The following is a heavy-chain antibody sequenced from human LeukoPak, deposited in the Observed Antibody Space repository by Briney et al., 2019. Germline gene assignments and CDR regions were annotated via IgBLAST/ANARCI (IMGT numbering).Heavy chain of an antibody. CDR2: ISSSSSYI. CDR1: GFTFSSYS. CDR3: ARVGINDAFDI. J-gene: IGHJ3*02. D-gene: IGHD1-1*01. V-gene: IGHV3-21*01. Sequence: GGSLRLSCAASGFTFSSYSMNWVRQAPGKGLEWVSSISSSSSYIYYADSVKGRFTISRDNAKNSLYLQMNCLRAEDTAVYYCARVGINDAFDIWGQGTMVTVSS.